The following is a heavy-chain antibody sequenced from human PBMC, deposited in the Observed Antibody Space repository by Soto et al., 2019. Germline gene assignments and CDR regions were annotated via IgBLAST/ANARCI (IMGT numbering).Heavy chain of an antibody. CDR3: AREGGYCSSTSCFEIGWFDP. CDR2: INPNSGGT. CDR1: GYTFTGYY. J-gene: IGHJ5*02. Sequence: QVQLVQSGAEVKTPGASVKVSCKASGYTFTGYYMHWVRQAPGQGLEWMGWINPNSGGTNSAQKLQGGVTMTRDTSSSTAYRERSRLRADDTAVYYCAREGGYCSSTSCFEIGWFDPWGQGTLVTVSS. D-gene: IGHD2-2*01. V-gene: IGHV1-2*02.